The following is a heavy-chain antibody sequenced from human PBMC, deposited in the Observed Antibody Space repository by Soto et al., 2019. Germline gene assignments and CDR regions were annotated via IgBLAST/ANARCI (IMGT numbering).Heavy chain of an antibody. CDR1: GFTFDDYA. Sequence: EVQLVESGGGLVQPGRSLRLSCAASGFTFDDYAMHWVRQAPGKGLEWVSGINWNSGYIGYADSVKGRFTISRDNAKNSLYLQMNKLRADEDTALYYCAKYFTSGYDSYFDYWGQGTLLTVSS. V-gene: IGHV3-9*01. D-gene: IGHD5-12*01. CDR2: INWNSGYI. CDR3: AKYFTSGYDSYFDY. J-gene: IGHJ4*02.